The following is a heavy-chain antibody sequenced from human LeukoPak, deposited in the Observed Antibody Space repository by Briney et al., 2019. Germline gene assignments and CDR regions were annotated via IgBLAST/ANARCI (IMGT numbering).Heavy chain of an antibody. J-gene: IGHJ5*02. D-gene: IGHD3-22*01. CDR1: EFTFSSNS. Sequence: PGGSLRLSCAASEFTFSSNSMNWVRQAPGKGLEWVSSISGSSSYIYYADSVKGRFTISRDNAKNSLYLQMNSLRAEDTAVYYCARDRPYDSSGYYYFSRWFDPWGQGTLVTVSS. CDR2: ISGSSSYI. CDR3: ARDRPYDSSGYYYFSRWFDP. V-gene: IGHV3-21*01.